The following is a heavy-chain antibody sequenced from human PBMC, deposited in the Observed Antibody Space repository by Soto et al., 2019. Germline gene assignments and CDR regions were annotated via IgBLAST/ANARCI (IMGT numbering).Heavy chain of an antibody. D-gene: IGHD3-22*01. CDR2: MYYSGST. Sequence: PSETLPLTCTVSGGSIRSDDSYWSWIRQPPGKGLERIGYMYYSGSTYYNPSLKSRVTVSQDTSKDQFSLNLSSVTAADTAVYYCARTRYSDRSVSDYWGPGTLVTGSS. CDR3: ARTRYSDRSVSDY. V-gene: IGHV4-30-4*01. CDR1: GGSIRSDDSY. J-gene: IGHJ4*02.